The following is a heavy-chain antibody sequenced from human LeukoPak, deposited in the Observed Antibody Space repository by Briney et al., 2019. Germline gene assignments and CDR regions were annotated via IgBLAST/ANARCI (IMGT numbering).Heavy chain of an antibody. J-gene: IGHJ4*02. CDR1: GFTFSSYA. D-gene: IGHD3-16*01. Sequence: GGSLRLSCAASGFTFSSYAMSWVRQAPGKGLEWVSGISGSGDSTYYGDPVKGRFTISRDNSKNTLYLRMNSLRAEDTAVYYCAKRWGSVSGQRYFDNWGQGTLVTVSS. CDR3: AKRWGSVSGQRYFDN. CDR2: ISGSGDST. V-gene: IGHV3-23*01.